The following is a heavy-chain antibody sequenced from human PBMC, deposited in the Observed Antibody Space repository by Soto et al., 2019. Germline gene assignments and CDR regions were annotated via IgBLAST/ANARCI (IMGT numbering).Heavy chain of an antibody. CDR2: IIPILGIA. CDR1: EGTFSSYT. V-gene: IGHV1-69*02. Sequence: QVQLVQSGAEVKKPGSSVKVSCKASEGTFSSYTISWVRQAPGQGLEWMGRIIPILGIANYAQKFQGRVTITADKSTSTAYMELSSLRSEDTAVYYCARRRYYGSGSYYNSWGQGTLVTVSS. J-gene: IGHJ4*02. D-gene: IGHD3-10*01. CDR3: ARRRYYGSGSYYNS.